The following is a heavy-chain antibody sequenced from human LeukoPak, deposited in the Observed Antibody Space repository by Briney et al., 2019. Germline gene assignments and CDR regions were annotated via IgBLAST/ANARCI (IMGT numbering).Heavy chain of an antibody. J-gene: IGHJ5*02. CDR3: ARDRRYDLWSGGQWFDP. D-gene: IGHD3-3*01. CDR2: ISSSGSTI. V-gene: IGHV3-48*03. CDR1: GFTFSSYE. Sequence: PGGSLRLSCAASGFTFSSYEMNWVRQAPGKGLEWVSYISSSGSTIYYADSVKGRFTISRDNAKNSLYLQMNSLRAEDTAVYYCARDRRYDLWSGGQWFDPWGQGTLVTVSS.